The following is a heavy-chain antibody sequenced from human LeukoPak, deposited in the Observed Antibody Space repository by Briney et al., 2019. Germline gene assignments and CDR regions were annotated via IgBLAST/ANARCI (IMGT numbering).Heavy chain of an antibody. CDR3: ARGGAQYCSSTSCLDY. D-gene: IGHD2-2*01. CDR1: GFTFSDYY. J-gene: IGHJ4*02. CDR2: ISSSGSTI. V-gene: IGHV3-11*01. Sequence: GGSLRLSCAASGFTFSDYYMSWISQAPGKGLEWVSYISSSGSTIYYADSVKGRFTISRDNAKNSLYLQMNSLRAEDTAVYYCARGGAQYCSSTSCLDYWGQGTLVTVSS.